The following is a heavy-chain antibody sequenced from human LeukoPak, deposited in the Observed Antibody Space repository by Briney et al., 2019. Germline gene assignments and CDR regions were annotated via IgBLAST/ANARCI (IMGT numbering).Heavy chain of an antibody. V-gene: IGHV4-39*01. CDR2: IYYSGST. Sequence: SETLSLTCTVSGGSISSSSYYWGWIRQPPGKGLEWIGSIYYSGSTYYNPSLKSRVTMSVDTSKNQFSLKLSSVTAADTAVYYCASFKITMVRGVIGDWGQGTLVTVSS. CDR1: GGSISSSSYY. J-gene: IGHJ4*02. CDR3: ASFKITMVRGVIGD. D-gene: IGHD3-10*01.